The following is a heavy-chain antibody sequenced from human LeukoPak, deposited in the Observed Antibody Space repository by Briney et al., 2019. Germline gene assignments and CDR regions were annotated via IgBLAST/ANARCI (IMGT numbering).Heavy chain of an antibody. Sequence: GGSLRLSCAASGFTFSSYAMSWVRQAPGKGLEWVSAISGSGGNTYYADSMKGRFTISRDNSKNTLYLQINSLSPEDTAVYYCATVRGNYGDSVWWYLDYWGRGTLVTVSS. D-gene: IGHD4-17*01. J-gene: IGHJ2*01. V-gene: IGHV3-23*01. CDR1: GFTFSSYA. CDR3: ATVRGNYGDSVWWYLDY. CDR2: ISGSGGNT.